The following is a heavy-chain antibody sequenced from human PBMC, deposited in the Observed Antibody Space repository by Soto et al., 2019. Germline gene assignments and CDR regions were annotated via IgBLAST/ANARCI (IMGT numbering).Heavy chain of an antibody. D-gene: IGHD6-19*01. V-gene: IGHV1-69*13. J-gene: IGHJ6*02. CDR1: RVAFSKFI. CDR3: AKVRYSSPMGYYYGMDV. Sequence: SVKVSCKASRVAFSKFIVTWVRQAPGLGLEWVGGIIPIFGTANYAQKFQGRVTITADESTSTSYMEVNNLRSEDTAVYYCAKVRYSSPMGYYYGMDVWSQGTTVTVSS. CDR2: IIPIFGTA.